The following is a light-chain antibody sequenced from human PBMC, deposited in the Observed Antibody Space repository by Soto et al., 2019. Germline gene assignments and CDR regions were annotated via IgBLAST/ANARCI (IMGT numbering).Light chain of an antibody. J-gene: IGKJ1*01. CDR1: QSISTF. V-gene: IGKV1-39*01. CDR2: AAS. CDR3: QQSYTIPWT. Sequence: DIQMPQSPSSLSASVGDRVTITCRTSQSISTFFSWYQHMPGKAPTLLIYAASSLRSGVPSRFSGSGSGTDFTLTISSLQPEDFANYYCQQSYTIPWTFGQGTKVEIK.